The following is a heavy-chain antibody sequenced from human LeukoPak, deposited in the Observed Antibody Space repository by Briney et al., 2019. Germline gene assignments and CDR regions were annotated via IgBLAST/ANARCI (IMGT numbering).Heavy chain of an antibody. D-gene: IGHD3-10*01. J-gene: IGHJ4*02. Sequence: GGSLRLSCVTSRFTFSSYAMSWVRQAPGKGLDWVSGISGSGGSTYYADSVKGRFTISRDNSKNTLYLQMNSLRAEDTAVYYCAKDPYHSGSPHFDYWGQGTLVTVSS. CDR3: AKDPYHSGSPHFDY. CDR1: RFTFSSYA. V-gene: IGHV3-23*01. CDR2: ISGSGGST.